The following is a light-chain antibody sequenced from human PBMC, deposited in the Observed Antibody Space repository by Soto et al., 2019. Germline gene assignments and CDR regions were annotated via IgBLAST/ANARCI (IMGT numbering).Light chain of an antibody. CDR1: QSVSSSY. J-gene: IGKJ1*01. V-gene: IGKV3-20*01. CDR2: GAS. CDR3: QQYGSSPVT. Sequence: EIVLTQSPGTLSLSPAERATLSCRASQSVSSSYLAWYQQKPGQAPRLLIYGASSRATGIPDRFSGSGSGTEFTLTISRLEPEDFAVYYCQQYGSSPVTFGQGTKVDIK.